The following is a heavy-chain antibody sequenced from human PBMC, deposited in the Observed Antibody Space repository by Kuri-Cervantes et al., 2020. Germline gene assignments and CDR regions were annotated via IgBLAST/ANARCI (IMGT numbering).Heavy chain of an antibody. J-gene: IGHJ4*02. Sequence: LSLTCAASGFTFSSYSMNWVRQAPGKGLEWVSYISSSGSTIYYADSVKGRFTISRDNAKNSLYLRMNSLRAEDTAVYYCARETVPNLGYFDYWGQGTLVTVSS. D-gene: IGHD4-17*01. CDR1: GFTFSSYS. CDR3: ARETVPNLGYFDY. V-gene: IGHV3-48*04. CDR2: ISSSGSTI.